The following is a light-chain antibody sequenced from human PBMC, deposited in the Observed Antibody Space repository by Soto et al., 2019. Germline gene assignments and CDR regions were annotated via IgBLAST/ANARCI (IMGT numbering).Light chain of an antibody. CDR2: AAS. V-gene: IGKV1-39*01. Sequence: DIQMTQSPTSLSASVGETVTITCRASQDIRNELGWYQQKPGTAPKLLIYAASSLQSGVPSRFSGSGSGTDFTLTISSLQPEDFATYYCQQSYSTPITFGQGTRLEIK. CDR1: QDIRNE. CDR3: QQSYSTPIT. J-gene: IGKJ5*01.